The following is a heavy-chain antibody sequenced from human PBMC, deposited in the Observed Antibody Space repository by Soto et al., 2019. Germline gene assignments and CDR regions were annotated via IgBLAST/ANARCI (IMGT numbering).Heavy chain of an antibody. J-gene: IGHJ6*02. Sequence: QVQLVQSGAEVKKPGSSVKVSCKVSGGTFSNYAIDWVRLAPGHGLEWMGGIVPIFGTTYYTQKFQGRATIIADESTTTAYLEMSILRSEDTAIYYCARVEAVSGLYNYHGLDVWGQGTAVTVSS. CDR2: IVPIFGTT. D-gene: IGHD6-19*01. CDR3: ARVEAVSGLYNYHGLDV. CDR1: GGTFSNYA. V-gene: IGHV1-69*12.